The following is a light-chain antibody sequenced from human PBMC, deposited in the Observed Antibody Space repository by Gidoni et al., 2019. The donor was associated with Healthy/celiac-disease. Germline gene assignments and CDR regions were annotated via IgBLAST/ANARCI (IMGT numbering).Light chain of an antibody. Sequence: DVVMTQPPPLLLLALGERATINCKSSQRVLYSSNSKNYLAWYQQKPGQPPKLLIYWASTRESGVPDRFSGSGSGTDFTLNISSLQAEDVAVYYCKQDQKTPLTFGRGTKVEIK. CDR1: QRVLYSSNSKNY. CDR3: KQDQKTPLT. V-gene: IGKV4-1*01. CDR2: WAS. J-gene: IGKJ4*01.